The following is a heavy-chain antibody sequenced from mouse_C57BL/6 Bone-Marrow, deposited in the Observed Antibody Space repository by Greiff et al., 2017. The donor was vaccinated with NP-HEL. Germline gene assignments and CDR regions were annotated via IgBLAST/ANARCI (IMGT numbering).Heavy chain of an antibody. J-gene: IGHJ3*01. CDR2: ISSGGSYT. V-gene: IGHV5-6*02. CDR3: ARRDYYGSSPGLAY. CDR1: GFTFSSYG. D-gene: IGHD1-1*01. Sequence: EVMLVESGGDLVKPGGSLKLSCAASGFTFSSYGMSWVRQTPDKRLEWVATISSGGSYTYYPDSVKGRFTISRDNAKNTLYLQMSSLKSEDTAMYYCARRDYYGSSPGLAYWGQGTLVTVSA.